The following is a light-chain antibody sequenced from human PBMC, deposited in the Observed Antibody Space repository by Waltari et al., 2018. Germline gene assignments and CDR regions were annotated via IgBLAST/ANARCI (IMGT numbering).Light chain of an antibody. CDR2: GNS. Sequence: QSVLTQPPSVSGAPGQRVTISCTGSSSNIGAGSDVHWYQQLPGTAPKLLIYGNSNRPSGVPDRFSASKSGTSASLAITGLQAEDEADYYCQSYDSSPSGVVFGGGTKLTVL. V-gene: IGLV1-40*01. J-gene: IGLJ2*01. CDR3: QSYDSSPSGVV. CDR1: SSNIGAGSD.